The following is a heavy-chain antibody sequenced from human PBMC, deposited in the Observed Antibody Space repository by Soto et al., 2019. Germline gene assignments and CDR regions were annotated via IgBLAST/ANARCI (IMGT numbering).Heavy chain of an antibody. Sequence: EVQLLESGGGLVQPGGSLRLSWAASGFTFSIYAMSWVRQAPGEGLEWVSAISGSGVSTYDADTVQGRFNISRKNSKNTLYLQMKSLRDEDTAVYYCAKKSAYCGGDCYSGWFDPWGQGTLITVSA. CDR1: GFTFSIYA. CDR2: ISGSGVST. J-gene: IGHJ5*02. D-gene: IGHD2-21*02. V-gene: IGHV3-23*01. CDR3: AKKSAYCGGDCYSGWFDP.